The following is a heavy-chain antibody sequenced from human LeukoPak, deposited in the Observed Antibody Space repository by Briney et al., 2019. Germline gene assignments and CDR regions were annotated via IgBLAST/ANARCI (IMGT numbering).Heavy chain of an antibody. CDR2: ISWNSGSI. CDR1: GFTFDDYA. J-gene: IGHJ4*02. Sequence: GGSLRLSCAAAGFTFDDYAMHWVRQAPGKGLEWVSGISWNSGSIGYADSVKGRFTISRDNAKSSLYLQMNSLRAEDTALYYCASRYSSGFDYWGQGTLVTVSS. CDR3: ASRYSSGFDY. D-gene: IGHD6-19*01. V-gene: IGHV3-9*01.